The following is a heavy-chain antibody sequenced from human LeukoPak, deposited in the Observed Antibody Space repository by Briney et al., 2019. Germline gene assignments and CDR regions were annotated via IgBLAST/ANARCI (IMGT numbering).Heavy chain of an antibody. V-gene: IGHV1-8*03. CDR1: GYTFTSYD. J-gene: IGHJ3*02. D-gene: IGHD1-1*01. Sequence: ASVKVSCKASGYTFTSYDINWVRQATGQGLEWMGWMNPNSGNTGYAQKFQGRVTITRNTSISTAYMELSSLRSEDTAVYYCALASTTGTTTAFDIWGQGTMVTVSS. CDR3: ALASTTGTTTAFDI. CDR2: MNPNSGNT.